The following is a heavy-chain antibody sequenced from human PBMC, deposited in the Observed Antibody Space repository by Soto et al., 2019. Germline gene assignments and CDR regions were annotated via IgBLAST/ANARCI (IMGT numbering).Heavy chain of an antibody. CDR3: ATSIAVAGEYFQH. V-gene: IGHV3-30-3*01. CDR2: ISYDGSNK. Sequence: QVQLVESGGGVVQPGRSLRLSCAAYGFTFSSYAMHWVRQAPDKGLEWVAVISYDGSNKYYADSVKGRFTISRDNSKNTLYLQMNSLRAEDTAVYYCATSIAVAGEYFQHWGQGTLVTVSS. D-gene: IGHD6-19*01. J-gene: IGHJ1*01. CDR1: GFTFSSYA.